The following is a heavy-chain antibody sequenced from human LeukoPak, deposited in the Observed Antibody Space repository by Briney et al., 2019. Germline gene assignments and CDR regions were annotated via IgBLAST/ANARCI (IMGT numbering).Heavy chain of an antibody. V-gene: IGHV3-23*01. CDR3: AKDALGGSGSYSWGTFDY. CDR1: GFSFSSYA. D-gene: IGHD3-10*01. J-gene: IGHJ4*02. CDR2: ISGSGSTA. Sequence: GGSLRLSCAASGFSFSSYALSWVRRAPGKGLEWVPGISGSGSTAVYTDSVRGRFTVSRDNSKNTLYLQMNSLRDEDTAAYYCAKDALGGSGSYSWGTFDYWGQGTLVIVS.